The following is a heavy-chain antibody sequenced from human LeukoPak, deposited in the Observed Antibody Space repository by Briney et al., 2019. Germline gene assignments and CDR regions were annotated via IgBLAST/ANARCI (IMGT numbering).Heavy chain of an antibody. J-gene: IGHJ4*02. CDR3: ARDVPLYYGDLDY. CDR1: GFTFVTYR. D-gene: IGHD4-17*01. V-gene: IGHV3-30*03. Sequence: GGSLRLSCTASGFTFVTYRMHWVRQAPGKGLEWLAVISNDGANEFYSDSVKGRFTVSRDNSKNTLYLQMNSLRAEDTATYYCARDVPLYYGDLDYWGRGTLVIVSS. CDR2: ISNDGANE.